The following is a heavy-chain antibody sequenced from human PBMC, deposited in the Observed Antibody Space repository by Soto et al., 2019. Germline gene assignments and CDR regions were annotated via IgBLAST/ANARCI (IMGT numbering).Heavy chain of an antibody. J-gene: IGHJ6*02. D-gene: IGHD3-3*01. CDR3: AREEPTYYDFWSGYYTGIDYYGMDV. Sequence: GSLRLSCAASGFTFSSYWMSWVRQAPGKELEWVANIKQDGSEKYYVDSVKGRFTISRDNAKNSLYLQMNSLRAEDTAVYYCAREEPTYYDFWSGYYTGIDYYGMDVWGQGTTVTVSS. CDR1: GFTFSSYW. CDR2: IKQDGSEK. V-gene: IGHV3-7*05.